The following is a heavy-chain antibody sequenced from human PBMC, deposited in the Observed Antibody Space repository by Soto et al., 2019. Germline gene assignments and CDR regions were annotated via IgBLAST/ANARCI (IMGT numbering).Heavy chain of an antibody. CDR1: GFTFSSYG. CDR3: ARDRLPQQLDWGIFDY. CDR2: IWYDGSNK. V-gene: IGHV3-33*01. D-gene: IGHD6-13*01. J-gene: IGHJ4*02. Sequence: GGSLRLSCVASGFTFSSYGMHWVRQAPGKGLEWVAVIWYDGSNKYYADSVKGRFTISRDNSKNTLYLQMNSLSAEDTAVYYCARDRLPQQLDWGIFDYWGQGTLVTVSS.